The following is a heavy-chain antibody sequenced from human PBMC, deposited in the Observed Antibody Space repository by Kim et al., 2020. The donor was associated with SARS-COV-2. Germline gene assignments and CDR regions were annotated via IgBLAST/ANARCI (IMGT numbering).Heavy chain of an antibody. D-gene: IGHD3-3*01. CDR3: ARYDF. J-gene: IGHJ4*02. Sequence: IDHSRSANYIPSLKSRVTISIDTSNNQFSLKMNSVSAADTAIYYCARYDFWGRGTLVTVSS. CDR2: IDHSRSA. V-gene: IGHV4-34*13.